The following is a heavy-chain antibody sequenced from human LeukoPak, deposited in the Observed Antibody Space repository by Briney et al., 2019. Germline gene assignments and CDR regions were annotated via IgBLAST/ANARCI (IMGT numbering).Heavy chain of an antibody. Sequence: TGGSLRLSCAASGFTFSSYAMSWVRQAPGKGLEWVSAISGSGGSTYYADSVKGRFTISRDNSKNTLYLQMNSLKTEDTAVYYCATDTYDSSAFWFDPWGQGTLVTVSS. J-gene: IGHJ5*02. CDR3: ATDTYDSSAFWFDP. V-gene: IGHV3-23*01. CDR2: ISGSGGST. CDR1: GFTFSSYA. D-gene: IGHD3-22*01.